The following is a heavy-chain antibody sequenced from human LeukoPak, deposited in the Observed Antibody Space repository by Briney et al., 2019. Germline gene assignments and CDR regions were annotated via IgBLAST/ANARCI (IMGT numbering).Heavy chain of an antibody. Sequence: AGGSLRLSCAASGFTFSSYWMHWVRQTPGKGLEWISYISNSSSTMYYADSVKGRFTISRDNAKNSLYLQMNSLRAEDTALYYCARAPGVRYYYYMDVWGKGTTVTVSS. CDR1: GFTFSSYW. J-gene: IGHJ6*03. V-gene: IGHV3-48*04. D-gene: IGHD2-8*01. CDR3: ARAPGVRYYYYMDV. CDR2: ISNSSSTM.